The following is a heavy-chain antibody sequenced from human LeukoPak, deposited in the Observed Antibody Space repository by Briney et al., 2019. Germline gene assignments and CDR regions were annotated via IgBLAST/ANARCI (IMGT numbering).Heavy chain of an antibody. CDR1: GFTFSDYY. CDR3: ARAYDSSGYYGVWRYYFDY. V-gene: IGHV3-11*05. Sequence: PGGSLRLSCAASGFTFSDYYMSWIRQAPGKGLEWVSYISSSSSYTNYADSVKGRFTISRDNAKNSLYLQMNSLRAEDTAVYYCARAYDSSGYYGVWRYYFDYWGQGTLVTVSS. CDR2: ISSSSSYT. J-gene: IGHJ4*02. D-gene: IGHD3-22*01.